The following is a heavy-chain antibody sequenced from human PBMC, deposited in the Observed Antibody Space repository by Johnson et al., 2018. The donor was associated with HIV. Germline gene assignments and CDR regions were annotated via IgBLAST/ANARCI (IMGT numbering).Heavy chain of an antibody. CDR2: ILYDGSNK. D-gene: IGHD3-22*01. V-gene: IGHV3-30*03. CDR3: ASDLVSGYTDAFDI. CDR1: GFTFSSYG. J-gene: IGHJ3*02. Sequence: QVQLVESGGGVVQPGRSLRLSCAASGFTFSSYGMHWVRQAPDKGLEWVAVILYDGSNKYYADSVKGRVTISRDNAKNSLYLQMNSLRAEDTALYYCASDLVSGYTDAFDIWGQGTMVTVSS.